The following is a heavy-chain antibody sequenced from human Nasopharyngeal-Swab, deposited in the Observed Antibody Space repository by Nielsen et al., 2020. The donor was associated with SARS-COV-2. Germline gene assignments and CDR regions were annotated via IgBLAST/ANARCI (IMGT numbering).Heavy chain of an antibody. CDR3: VYKGY. J-gene: IGHJ4*02. D-gene: IGHD1-1*01. CDR1: GYTFTNYD. V-gene: IGHV1-8*01. CDR2: MNPNSGIT. Sequence: ASVKVSCKASGYTFTNYDINWVRQATGQGLEWMGWMNPNSGITGYAQKFQGRITMTRSTSIGTAYMDLRSLTSEDTAVYYCVYKGYWGQGTLVTVSS.